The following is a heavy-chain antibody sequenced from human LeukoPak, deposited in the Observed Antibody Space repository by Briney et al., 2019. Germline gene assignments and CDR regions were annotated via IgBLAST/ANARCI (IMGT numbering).Heavy chain of an antibody. CDR1: GGSISSGGYY. J-gene: IGHJ5*02. CDR2: IYYSGST. Sequence: SETLSLTCTVSGGSISSGGYYWSWIRQHPGKGLEWIGYIYYSGSTYYNPSLKSRVTISVDTSKNQFSLKLSSVTAADTAVYYCARDFAGYCSSTSCYNCFDPWGQGTLVTVSS. V-gene: IGHV4-31*03. CDR3: ARDFAGYCSSTSCYNCFDP. D-gene: IGHD2-2*01.